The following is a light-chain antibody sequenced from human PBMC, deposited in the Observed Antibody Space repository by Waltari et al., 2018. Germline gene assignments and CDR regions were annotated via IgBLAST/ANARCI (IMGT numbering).Light chain of an antibody. CDR3: QVWDSSSDHPRV. V-gene: IGLV3-21*03. Sequence: SYVRTQPPSVSVAPGTTARITCGGNNIGSKSVHWYQQKPGQAPVLVVYDDSDRPSGIPGRFSGSNSGNTATLTISRVEAGDEADYYCQVWDSSSDHPRVFGGGTKLTVL. CDR2: DDS. CDR1: NIGSKS. J-gene: IGLJ2*01.